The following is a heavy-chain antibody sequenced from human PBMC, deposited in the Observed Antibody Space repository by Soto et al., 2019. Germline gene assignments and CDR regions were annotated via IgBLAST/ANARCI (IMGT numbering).Heavy chain of an antibody. D-gene: IGHD6-6*01. J-gene: IGHJ6*03. CDR1: GFTFSSYG. Sequence: GSLRLSCAASGFTFSSYGMHWVRQAPGKGLEWVAVISYDGSNKYYADSVKGRFTISRDNSKNTLYLQMNSLRAEDTAVYYCAKDPIAARRHTPCYYYMGVWGKGTTVTVSS. CDR3: AKDPIAARRHTPCYYYMGV. V-gene: IGHV3-30*18. CDR2: ISYDGSNK.